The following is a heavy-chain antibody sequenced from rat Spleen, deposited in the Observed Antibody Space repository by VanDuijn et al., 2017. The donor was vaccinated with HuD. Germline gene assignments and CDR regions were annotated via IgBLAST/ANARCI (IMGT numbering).Heavy chain of an antibody. CDR3: TRSGYGSPFDY. CDR1: GFTFSDYY. Sequence: EVQLVESDGGLVQPRRSLKLSCAASGFTFSDYYMAWVRQAPTKGLEWVATISYDGSSTYYRDSVKGRFTISRDNAKSTLYLQMDSLRSEDTATYYCTRSGYGSPFDYWGQGVMVTVSS. CDR2: ISYDGSST. V-gene: IGHV5-29*01. J-gene: IGHJ2*01. D-gene: IGHD1-7*01.